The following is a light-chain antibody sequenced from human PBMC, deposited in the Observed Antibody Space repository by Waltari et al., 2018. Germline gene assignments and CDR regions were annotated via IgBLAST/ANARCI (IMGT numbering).Light chain of an antibody. CDR3: NSYAGSSSWV. V-gene: IGLV2-14*01. Sequence: QSALTQPASVSGSPGQSITISCTGPSSDVGFYTYVSWYQQHPGKAPKRMIYDVSERPSGVSNRFSGSKSGNTASLTISGLQAEDEADYYCNSYAGSSSWVFGGGTKLTVL. CDR1: SSDVGFYTY. CDR2: DVS. J-gene: IGLJ3*02.